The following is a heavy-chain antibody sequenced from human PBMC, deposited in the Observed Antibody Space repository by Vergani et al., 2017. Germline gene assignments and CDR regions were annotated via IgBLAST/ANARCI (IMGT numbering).Heavy chain of an antibody. Sequence: VQLVESGGGLVQPGGSLRLSCAASGFTFSSYAMHWVRQAPGKGLEWVAVISYDGSNKYYADSVKGRFTISRDNSKNTLYLQMNSLRAEDTAVYYCARDLFIGKGYFDLWGRGTLVTVSS. V-gene: IGHV3-30-3*01. CDR1: GFTFSSYA. CDR2: ISYDGSNK. CDR3: ARDLFIGKGYFDL. D-gene: IGHD3-10*02. J-gene: IGHJ2*01.